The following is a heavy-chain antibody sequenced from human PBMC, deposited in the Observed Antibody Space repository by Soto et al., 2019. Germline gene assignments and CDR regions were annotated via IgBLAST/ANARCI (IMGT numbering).Heavy chain of an antibody. Sequence: GGSLRLSCAVSGFTFISYAMTWVRQAPGKGLEWVSAISGSGGSTYYADSVKGRFTISRDNSKNTLYLQMNSLRGEDTAIYYCAKDRARAKWEYPAFDIWGQGTWVTVSS. CDR3: AKDRARAKWEYPAFDI. CDR1: GFTFISYA. CDR2: ISGSGGST. V-gene: IGHV3-23*01. D-gene: IGHD1-26*01. J-gene: IGHJ3*02.